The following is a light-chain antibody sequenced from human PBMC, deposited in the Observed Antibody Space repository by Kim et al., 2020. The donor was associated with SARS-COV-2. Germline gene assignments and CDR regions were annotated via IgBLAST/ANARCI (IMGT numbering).Light chain of an antibody. CDR2: DVS. CDR3: SSYTTGGTLV. Sequence: QSALTQPASVSGSPGQSITLSCTGTSSDVGAYKYVSWYQQYPGKAPKRMIYDVSKRPPGVSDRFSGSKSDNTASLTISGLQSEDEAEYYCSSYTTGGTLVFGGGTQLTVL. CDR1: SSDVGAYKY. J-gene: IGLJ3*02. V-gene: IGLV2-14*01.